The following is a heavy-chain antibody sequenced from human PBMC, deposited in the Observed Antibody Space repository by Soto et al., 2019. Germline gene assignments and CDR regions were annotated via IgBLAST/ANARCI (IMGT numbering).Heavy chain of an antibody. Sequence: SVKVSCKASGGTFSSYAISWVRQAPGQGLEWMGGIIPIFGTANYAQKFQGRVTITADESTSTAYMELSSLRSEDTAVYYCASRYGSGSYYKSRVYGMDVWGQGTTVTVSS. CDR1: GGTFSSYA. D-gene: IGHD3-10*01. J-gene: IGHJ6*02. CDR2: IIPIFGTA. CDR3: ASRYGSGSYYKSRVYGMDV. V-gene: IGHV1-69*13.